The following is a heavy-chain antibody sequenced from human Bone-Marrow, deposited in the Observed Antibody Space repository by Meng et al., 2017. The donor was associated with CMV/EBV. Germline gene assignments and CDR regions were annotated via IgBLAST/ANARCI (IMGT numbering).Heavy chain of an antibody. CDR3: AHRIFWSGYYDY. Sequence: SGPTLVKPTQTLTLTRTFSGFSLSTDGVGVGWIRQPPGKTLEWFALIYWNDDKRYRPSLRNRLNISKDTSKNQVVLRMTNMDPVDTGTYYCAHRIFWSGYYDYWGQGILVTVSS. CDR1: GFSLSTDGVG. J-gene: IGHJ4*02. D-gene: IGHD3-3*01. V-gene: IGHV2-5*01. CDR2: IYWNDDK.